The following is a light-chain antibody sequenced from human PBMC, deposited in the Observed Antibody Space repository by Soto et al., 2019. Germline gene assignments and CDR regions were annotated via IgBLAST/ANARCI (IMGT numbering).Light chain of an antibody. CDR1: QSVSSY. V-gene: IGKV3-15*01. J-gene: IGKJ4*01. Sequence: PQSPATQSSSPGDKATISSTASQSVSSYLAWYQQKPGQAPRLLIYGASTRATGVPARFSGSGSGTEFTLTISSLQSEDFAAYYCQHYCNRPPLTFGGGTKVDIK. CDR2: GAS. CDR3: QHYCNRPPLT.